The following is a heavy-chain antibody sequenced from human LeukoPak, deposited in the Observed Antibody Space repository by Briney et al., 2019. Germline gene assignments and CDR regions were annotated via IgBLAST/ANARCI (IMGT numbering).Heavy chain of an antibody. CDR2: ISSSSSYI. Sequence: GGSLRLSCAAFGFTFSSYSMNWVRQAPGKGLEWVSSISSSSSYIYYADSVKGRFTISRDNAKNSLYLQMNSLRAEDTAVYYCARARTVVDSIPDYWGQGTLVTVSS. CDR3: ARARTVVDSIPDY. CDR1: GFTFSSYS. V-gene: IGHV3-21*01. D-gene: IGHD4-23*01. J-gene: IGHJ4*02.